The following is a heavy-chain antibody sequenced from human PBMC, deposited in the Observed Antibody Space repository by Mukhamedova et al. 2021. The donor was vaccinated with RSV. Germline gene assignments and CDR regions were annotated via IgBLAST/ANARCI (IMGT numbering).Heavy chain of an antibody. Sequence: YAAPVKGRFTISRDNVENSLYLQMNSLRADDTAVYYCARDGRERDLPNDHWGQGTLVTVSS. CDR3: ARDGRERDLPNDH. V-gene: IGHV3-11*05. J-gene: IGHJ5*02. D-gene: IGHD1-1*01.